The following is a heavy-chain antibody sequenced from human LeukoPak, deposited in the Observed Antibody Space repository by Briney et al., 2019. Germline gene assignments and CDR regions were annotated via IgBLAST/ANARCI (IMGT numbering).Heavy chain of an antibody. V-gene: IGHV1-2*02. Sequence: ASVKVSCKASGYTFTGYYMHWVRQAPGQGPEWMGWINPNSGGTNYAQKFQGRVTMTRDTSISTAYMELSRLRSDDTAVYYCARTKIPARPAGFFDYWGQGTLVTVSS. CDR2: INPNSGGT. CDR1: GYTFTGYY. CDR3: ARTKIPARPAGFFDY. D-gene: IGHD6-6*01. J-gene: IGHJ4*02.